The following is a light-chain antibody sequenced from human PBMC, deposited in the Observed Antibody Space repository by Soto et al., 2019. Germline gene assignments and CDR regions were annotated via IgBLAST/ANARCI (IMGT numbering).Light chain of an antibody. CDR1: QSVFYSSNNKNF. V-gene: IGKV4-1*01. CDR3: QQYYTTPRT. J-gene: IGKJ1*01. CDR2: WAS. Sequence: DIVMTQSTDSLAVSLGERATINCKSSQSVFYSSNNKNFLAWYQQKPGQPPKLLIYWASTWESGVPDRFSGSGSGTDFTLTISSLQAEDVALYYCQQYYTTPRTFGQWTKV.